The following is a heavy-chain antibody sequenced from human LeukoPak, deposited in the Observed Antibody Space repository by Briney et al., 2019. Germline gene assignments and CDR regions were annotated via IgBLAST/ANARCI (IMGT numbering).Heavy chain of an antibody. CDR2: IIPMTNTP. D-gene: IGHD4-17*01. V-gene: IGHV1-69*13. Sequence: SVKVSCKASGGTFRSYAITWVRQAPGKGLEWMGGIIPMTNTPKYAQKFQGRVSITADESTSTGYMEVSSLRSEDTAVYYCAIFQGTYGDNENDYWGQGTLVTVSS. CDR1: GGTFRSYA. J-gene: IGHJ4*02. CDR3: AIFQGTYGDNENDY.